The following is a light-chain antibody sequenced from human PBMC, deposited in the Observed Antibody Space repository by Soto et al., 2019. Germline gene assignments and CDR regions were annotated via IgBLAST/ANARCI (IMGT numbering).Light chain of an antibody. Sequence: IQLTQSPSSLSAAIGDRVTITCRASQDINSYLAWYQQKPGKAPNLLIYEASILQRGVPSRFSGSISGTDFTLTISSLQAEDFATYYCQQTRSYPSTFGGGTKVDIK. J-gene: IGKJ4*01. CDR3: QQTRSYPST. CDR2: EAS. V-gene: IGKV1-9*01. CDR1: QDINSY.